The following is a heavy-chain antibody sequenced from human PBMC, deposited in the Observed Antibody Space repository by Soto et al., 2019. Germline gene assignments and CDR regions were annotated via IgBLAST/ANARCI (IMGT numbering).Heavy chain of an antibody. Sequence: ASVKVSCKASGYTFTSYGISWVRQAPGQGLEWMGWISAYNGNTNYAQKLQGRVTMTTDTSTSTAYMELRSLRSDDTAVYYCARGPLMVYAMMSLDYWGQGTLVTVSS. V-gene: IGHV1-18*01. CDR1: GYTFTSYG. J-gene: IGHJ4*02. CDR2: ISAYNGNT. D-gene: IGHD2-8*01. CDR3: ARGPLMVYAMMSLDY.